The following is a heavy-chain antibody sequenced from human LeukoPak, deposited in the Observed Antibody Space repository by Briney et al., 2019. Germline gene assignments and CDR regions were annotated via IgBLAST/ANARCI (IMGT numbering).Heavy chain of an antibody. D-gene: IGHD4-17*01. CDR3: ARVTVYYYYYMDV. J-gene: IGHJ6*03. V-gene: IGHV4-34*01. CDR1: GGSFSGYY. CDR2: INHSGST. Sequence: SETLSLICAVYGGSFSGYYGSWIRQPPGKGLEWIGEINHSGSTNYNPSLKSRVTISVDTSKNQFSLKLSSVTAADTAVYYCARVTVYYYYYMDVWGKGTTVTVSS.